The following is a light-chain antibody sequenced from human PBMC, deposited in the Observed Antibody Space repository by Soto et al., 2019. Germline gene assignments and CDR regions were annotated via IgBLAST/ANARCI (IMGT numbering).Light chain of an antibody. CDR3: QQYCNSPRT. CDR2: GAS. V-gene: IGKV3-20*01. CDR1: QSVDRY. J-gene: IGKJ1*01. Sequence: EIVLTQSPGTLSLSPGERATLSCRASQSVDRYLAWYQQKPGQAPRRLIYGASTRATGIPDRFSGSGSGTDFNLTISRLEPEDFAMYYCQQYCNSPRTFGQGTKVDIK.